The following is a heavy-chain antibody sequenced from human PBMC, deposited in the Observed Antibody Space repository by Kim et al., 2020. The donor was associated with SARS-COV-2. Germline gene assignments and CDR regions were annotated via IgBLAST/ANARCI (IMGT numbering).Heavy chain of an antibody. J-gene: IGHJ4*02. CDR2: IDNNGRNT. Sequence: GGSLRLSCAASGFTFSSFSMHWVRQAPRKGLEHVSAIDNNGRNTYYADSVKGRFTISRDNSKNTLFLQMGSLRPEDMAVYYCARARGGYFGSYFDYWGQG. D-gene: IGHD1-26*01. CDR1: GFTFSSFS. V-gene: IGHV3-64*02. CDR3: ARARGGYFGSYFDY.